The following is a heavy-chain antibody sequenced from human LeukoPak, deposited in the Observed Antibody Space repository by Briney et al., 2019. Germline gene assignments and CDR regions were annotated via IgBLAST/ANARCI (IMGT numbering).Heavy chain of an antibody. CDR1: GFTFSSYA. D-gene: IGHD6-13*01. CDR2: ISGSGGST. J-gene: IGHJ6*02. V-gene: IGHV3-23*01. CDR3: AKDRGNPRIAAPQYYYYYGMDV. Sequence: GSLRLSCAASGFTFSSYAMSWVRQAPGKGLEWVSAISGSGGSTYYADSVKGRFTISRDNSKNTLYQQMNSLRAEDTAVYYCAKDRGNPRIAAPQYYYYYGMDVWGQGTTVTVSS.